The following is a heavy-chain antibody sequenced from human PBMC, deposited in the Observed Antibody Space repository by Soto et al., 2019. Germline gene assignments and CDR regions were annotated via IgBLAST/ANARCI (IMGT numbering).Heavy chain of an antibody. V-gene: IGHV1-69*13. D-gene: IGHD3-22*01. J-gene: IGHJ4*02. Sequence: SVKVSCKASGGTFSSCAISWVRQAPGQGLEWMGGIIPIFGTANYAQKFQGRVTITADESTSTAYMELSSLRSEDTAVYYCAARHDRYYFDYWGQGTLVTVSS. CDR3: AARHDRYYFDY. CDR2: IIPIFGTA. CDR1: GGTFSSCA.